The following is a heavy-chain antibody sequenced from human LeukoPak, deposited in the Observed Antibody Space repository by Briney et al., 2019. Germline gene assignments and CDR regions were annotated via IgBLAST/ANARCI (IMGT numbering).Heavy chain of an antibody. V-gene: IGHV3-74*01. D-gene: IGHD6-13*01. CDR2: IKYDGGAA. CDR1: GFTFSSHW. J-gene: IGHJ4*02. Sequence: GGSLRLSCAASGFTFSSHWMHWVRQAPGKGLVWVSDIKYDGGAASYADSVKGRFTISRDNAKNTLYLQMNSLKVDDTAVYYCARGTIAAAGVDYWGLGSLVTVSS. CDR3: ARGTIAAAGVDY.